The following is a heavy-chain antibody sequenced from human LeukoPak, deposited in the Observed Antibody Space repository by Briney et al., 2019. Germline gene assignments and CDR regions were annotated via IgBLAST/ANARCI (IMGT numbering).Heavy chain of an antibody. V-gene: IGHV3-23*01. CDR1: GFTFSSYA. J-gene: IGHJ4*02. CDR3: AKDRADGSGTDYFDY. CDR2: ISGSGGST. Sequence: GGSLRLSCAASGFTFSSYAMSWVRQAPGKGLEWVSAISGSGGSTYYADSVKGRFTISRDNSKNTLYLQMNSLRAEDTAVYYCAKDRADGSGTDYFDYWGQGTLVTVSS. D-gene: IGHD3-10*01.